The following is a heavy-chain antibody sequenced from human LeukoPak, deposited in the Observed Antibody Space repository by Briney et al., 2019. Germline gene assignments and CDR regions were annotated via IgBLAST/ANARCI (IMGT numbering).Heavy chain of an antibody. CDR2: IYPGDSDT. CDR1: GYSFSIYW. Sequence: GESLKISCKGSGYSFSIYWIAWARQMPGKGLEWMGIIYPGDSDTRYNPSFQGQVTISADKSISTAYLQWSSLKASDTAMYYCARAYYYVSGSRTDFDYWGQGTLVTVSS. CDR3: ARAYYYVSGSRTDFDY. J-gene: IGHJ4*02. D-gene: IGHD3-10*01. V-gene: IGHV5-51*01.